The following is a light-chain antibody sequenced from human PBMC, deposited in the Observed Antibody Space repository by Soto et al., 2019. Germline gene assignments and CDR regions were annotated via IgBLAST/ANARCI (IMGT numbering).Light chain of an antibody. J-gene: IGLJ1*01. Sequence: QCALTQPASVSGSPGQSIAISCTGTSSDVGGYDYVSWYQQHPGKAPKLMICDVSNRPSGVSNRFSGSKSDNTASLTISGLQAEDEADYYCSSYTSSSTYVFGTGTKVTVL. CDR1: SSDVGGYDY. CDR3: SSYTSSSTYV. V-gene: IGLV2-14*01. CDR2: DVS.